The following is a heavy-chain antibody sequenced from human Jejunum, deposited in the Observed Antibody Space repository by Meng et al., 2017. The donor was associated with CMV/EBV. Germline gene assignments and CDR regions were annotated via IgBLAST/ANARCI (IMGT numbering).Heavy chain of an antibody. J-gene: IGHJ5*02. CDR2: VNNDGSDT. CDR1: GFIFSKYW. V-gene: IGHV3-74*01. Sequence: LSCAASGFIFSKYWMHWVRQAPGKGLVWVSRVNNDGSDTIYADSVKGRFTISRDNAKNTLYLQMNSLRAEDTGVYYCVRDKPHNWFDPWGQGTLVTVSS. CDR3: VRDKPHNWFDP.